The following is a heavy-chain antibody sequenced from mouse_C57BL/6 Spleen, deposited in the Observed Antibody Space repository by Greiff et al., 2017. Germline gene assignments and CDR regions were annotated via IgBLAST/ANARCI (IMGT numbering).Heavy chain of an antibody. CDR1: GYAFSSSW. J-gene: IGHJ2*01. D-gene: IGHD1-1*01. CDR2: IYPGDGDT. CDR3: ASRTVNFDY. V-gene: IGHV1-82*01. Sequence: QVQLKESGPELVKPGASVKISCKASGYAFSSSWMNWVKQRPGKGLEWIGRIYPGDGDTNYNGKFKGKATLTADKSSSTAYMQLSSLTSEDSAVYFCASRTVNFDYWGQGTTLTVSS.